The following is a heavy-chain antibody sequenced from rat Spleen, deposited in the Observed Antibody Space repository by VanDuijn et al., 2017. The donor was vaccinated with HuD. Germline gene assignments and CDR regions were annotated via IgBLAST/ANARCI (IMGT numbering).Heavy chain of an antibody. V-gene: IGHV5-46*01. CDR2: ISTSGGST. CDR3: TRDVDIHTTGGFDY. CDR1: GFTFSSFP. Sequence: EVQLVESGGGLVQPGKSMKLSCAASGFTFSSFPMAWVRQAPTKGLEWVATISTSGGSTYYRDSVKGRFTISRDSAKTTLYLQMNSLRSEDTATYYCTRDVDIHTTGGFDYWGQGVMVTVSS. D-gene: IGHD1-9*01. J-gene: IGHJ2*01.